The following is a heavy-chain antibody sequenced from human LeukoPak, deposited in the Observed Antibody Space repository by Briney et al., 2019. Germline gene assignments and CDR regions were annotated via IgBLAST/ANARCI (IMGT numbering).Heavy chain of an antibody. CDR1: GGSISGGGYS. J-gene: IGHJ4*02. CDR2: IYHRGST. V-gene: IGHV4-30-2*01. CDR3: ARSSGYYPTYFDY. Sequence: SETLSLTCAVSGGSISGGGYSWSWIRQPPGKGLEWIGYIYHRGSTYYNPSLKSRVTISVDRSKNQFSLKLSSVTAADTAVYYCARSSGYYPTYFDYWGQGTLVTVSS. D-gene: IGHD3-22*01.